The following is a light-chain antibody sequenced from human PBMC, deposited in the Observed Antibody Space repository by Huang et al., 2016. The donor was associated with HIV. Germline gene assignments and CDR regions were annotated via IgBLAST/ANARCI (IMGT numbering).Light chain of an antibody. J-gene: IGKJ1*01. V-gene: IGKV1-8*01. CDR3: QQYDSYPWT. CDR2: AAS. Sequence: IRITQSPSSLSASTGDRVTIACRASQDISNFLAWFQQKPGRAPELRMYAASTLQPGVPSRFSGNGSATDFTLTIACLQSEDFATYYCQQYDSYPWTFGQGTQVEV. CDR1: QDISNF.